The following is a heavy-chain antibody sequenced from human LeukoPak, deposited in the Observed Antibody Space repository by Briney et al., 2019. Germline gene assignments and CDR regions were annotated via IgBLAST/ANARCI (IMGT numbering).Heavy chain of an antibody. CDR3: AKVGYCTSTSCQREFDY. Sequence: GGSLRLSCAASGFTFSSYAMSWVRQAPGKGLEWVSVISGSDDSTHYADSVKGRFTISRDNSKNTLYLQINSLRAEDTAVYYCAKVGYCTSTSCQREFDYWGQGTLVTVSS. J-gene: IGHJ4*02. D-gene: IGHD2-2*01. V-gene: IGHV3-23*01. CDR2: ISGSDDST. CDR1: GFTFSSYA.